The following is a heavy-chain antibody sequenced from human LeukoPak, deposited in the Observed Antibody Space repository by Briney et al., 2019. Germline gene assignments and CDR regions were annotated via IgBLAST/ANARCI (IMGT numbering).Heavy chain of an antibody. Sequence: GGSLRLSCAASGFTFSSSAMSWVRRAPGKGLERVSTISGSGGSTYYADSVKGRFTISRDNAKNSLYLQMNSLRAEDTAVYYCARVGKYCSGGSCQGEFDYWGQGTLVTVSS. V-gene: IGHV3-23*01. D-gene: IGHD2-15*01. CDR1: GFTFSSSA. CDR2: ISGSGGST. J-gene: IGHJ4*02. CDR3: ARVGKYCSGGSCQGEFDY.